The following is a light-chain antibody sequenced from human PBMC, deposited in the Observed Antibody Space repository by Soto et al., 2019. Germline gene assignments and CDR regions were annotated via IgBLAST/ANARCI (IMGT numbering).Light chain of an antibody. Sequence: DIQLTQSPSFLSASVGDRVTITCRASQGISSYLAWYQQRPGKAPKLLIYLASTLQSGVPSRVSGSGSGTEFTLTISSLQPEDFATYYCQQSFSTLWTFGQGTKVEIK. CDR1: QGISSY. J-gene: IGKJ1*01. CDR3: QQSFSTLWT. CDR2: LAS. V-gene: IGKV1-9*01.